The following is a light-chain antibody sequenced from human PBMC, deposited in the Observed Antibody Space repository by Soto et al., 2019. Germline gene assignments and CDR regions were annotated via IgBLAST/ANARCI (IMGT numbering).Light chain of an antibody. CDR1: NSDVGNYNL. J-gene: IGLJ1*01. Sequence: QSVLTPPAPVSGSPGQSITISCTGTNSDVGNYNLVSWYQHHPGKAPKLIIYEVSKRPSGVSNRFSGSKSGDTASLTISGLQAEDEADYYCCSYAGSNYVFGTGTKVTVL. CDR2: EVS. CDR3: CSYAGSNYV. V-gene: IGLV2-23*02.